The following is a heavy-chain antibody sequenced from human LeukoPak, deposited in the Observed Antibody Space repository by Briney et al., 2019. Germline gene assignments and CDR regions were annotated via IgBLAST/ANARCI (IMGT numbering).Heavy chain of an antibody. CDR2: ISGSGGST. V-gene: IGHV3-23*01. J-gene: IGHJ4*02. Sequence: CXXSGFTXXNYAMNWVRQAPGKGLECVSTISGSGGSTYYADSVKGRFTISRDXSKNTLYLQMMSLRAEDTAVYYXXXXXXXXASSANRFDYWGQGTLVTVSS. CDR1: GFTXXNYA. D-gene: IGHD3-10*01. CDR3: XXXXXXXASSANRFDY.